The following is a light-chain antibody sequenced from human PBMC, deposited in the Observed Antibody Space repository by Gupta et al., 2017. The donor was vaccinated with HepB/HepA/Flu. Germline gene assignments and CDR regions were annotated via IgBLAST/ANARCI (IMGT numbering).Light chain of an antibody. CDR1: QSVRDSY. CDR2: GAS. CDR3: QQYGASPEP. J-gene: IGKJ1*01. V-gene: IGKV3-20*01. Sequence: EIVLTQSPGTLSLSPGERATLACKVSQSVRDSYLAWNQHHAGQAPRRLLYGASSRATAVPGRFSGSGSGTDFTRTISRLEPEDFAVYYCQQYGASPEPFGQGTKVEIK.